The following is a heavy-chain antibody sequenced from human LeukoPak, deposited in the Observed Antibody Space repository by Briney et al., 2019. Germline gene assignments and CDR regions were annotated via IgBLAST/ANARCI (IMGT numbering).Heavy chain of an antibody. CDR1: GFIFNNYA. J-gene: IGHJ4*02. Sequence: QAGGSLRLSCAGSGFIFNNYAMHWVRQPPGKGLEWVSGISGNSGSIDYADSVKGRFTISRDNAKNSLYLQMNSLRVEDTAFYYCAKDNRRHYTSGPNPDSLHWGQGALVTVSP. CDR2: ISGNSGSI. CDR3: AKDNRRHYTSGPNPDSLH. V-gene: IGHV3-9*01. D-gene: IGHD6-19*01.